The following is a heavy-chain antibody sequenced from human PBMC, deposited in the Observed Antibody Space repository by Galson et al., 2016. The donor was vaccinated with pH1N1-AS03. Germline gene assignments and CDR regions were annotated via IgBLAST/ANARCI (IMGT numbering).Heavy chain of an antibody. CDR2: INWDGSKT. V-gene: IGHV3-43D*04. D-gene: IGHD1-1*01. CDR1: GFTFGDYA. J-gene: IGHJ4*02. Sequence: SLRLSCAASGFTFGDYAIHWVRQAPGKGLEWVSLINWDGSKTYLADSVKGRFTISRDNSRNSLYLQMNSLRAEDTALYYCGRGDTTWTRIIDYWGQGTLVTVSS. CDR3: GRGDTTWTRIIDY.